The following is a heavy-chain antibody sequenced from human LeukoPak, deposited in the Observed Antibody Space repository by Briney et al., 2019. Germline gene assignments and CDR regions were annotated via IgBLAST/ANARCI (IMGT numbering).Heavy chain of an antibody. V-gene: IGHV3-74*01. D-gene: IGHD3-10*01. CDR1: RFIFSNYW. Sequence: GGSLRLSCAASRFIFSNYWMHWVRQAPGKGPVWVSRVKSDGSNPSYADSVKGRFTISRDNAENLLYLQMNTLGAEDTAVYYCARDIVSGSGSLDYWGQGTLVTVSS. J-gene: IGHJ4*02. CDR3: ARDIVSGSGSLDY. CDR2: VKSDGSNP.